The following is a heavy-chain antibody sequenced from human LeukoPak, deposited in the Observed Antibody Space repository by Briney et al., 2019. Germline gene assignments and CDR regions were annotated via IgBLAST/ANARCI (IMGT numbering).Heavy chain of an antibody. CDR1: GITFSNYW. Sequence: SGGSLRLSCATSGITFSNYWMHWVRQAPGKGLVWVSHIIQDGSATFYADSVKGRFTISRDNPKNTVYLQMNSLTAEDTAVYYCATDDYRGLGYWGQGTLVTVSS. D-gene: IGHD3-16*01. J-gene: IGHJ4*02. CDR2: IIQDGSAT. V-gene: IGHV3-74*01. CDR3: ATDDYRGLGY.